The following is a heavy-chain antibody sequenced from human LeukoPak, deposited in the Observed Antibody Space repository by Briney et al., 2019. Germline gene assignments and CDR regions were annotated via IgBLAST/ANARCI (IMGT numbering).Heavy chain of an antibody. Sequence: GGSLRLSCAASGFTFSSYAMSWVRQAPGKGLEWVSAIGGSDGRTYYADSVKGRFIISRDNSRNTVYLHMNSLTAEGTAIYYCAKHLSGSYTFDYWGLGTLVTVSS. J-gene: IGHJ4*02. V-gene: IGHV3-23*01. CDR3: AKHLSGSYTFDY. CDR1: GFTFSSYA. D-gene: IGHD1-26*01. CDR2: IGGSDGRT.